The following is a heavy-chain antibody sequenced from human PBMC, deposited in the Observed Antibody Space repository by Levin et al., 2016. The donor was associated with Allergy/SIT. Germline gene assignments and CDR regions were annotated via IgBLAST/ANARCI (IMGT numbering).Heavy chain of an antibody. CDR1: GFTFSSYS. CDR2: ISSSSSYI. D-gene: IGHD4-17*01. V-gene: IGHV3-21*01. Sequence: GGSLRLSCAASGFTFSSYSMNWVRQAPGKGLEWVSPISSSSSYIYYADSVKGRFTISRDNAKNSLYLQMNSLRAEDTAVYYCARDGDYGDYLIYYYYGMDVWGQGTTVTVSS. CDR3: ARDGDYGDYLIYYYYGMDV. J-gene: IGHJ6*02.